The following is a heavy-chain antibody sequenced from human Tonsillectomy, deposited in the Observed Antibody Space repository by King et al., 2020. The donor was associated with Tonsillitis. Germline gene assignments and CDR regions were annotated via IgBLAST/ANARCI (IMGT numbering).Heavy chain of an antibody. Sequence: QLQLQESGPGLVKPSQTLSLTCAVSGGSISSGNYSWGWIRQPPGKGLEWIGYLYYTGSAFYNPSLKSRLTISVDTSKNQFSLKLNSVTAADTAIYYCAGTKGGAAYFDFWGQGTLVTVSS. CDR2: LYYTGSA. CDR3: AGTKGGAAYFDF. J-gene: IGHJ4*02. CDR1: GGSISSGNYS. V-gene: IGHV4-30-4*07. D-gene: IGHD1-26*01.